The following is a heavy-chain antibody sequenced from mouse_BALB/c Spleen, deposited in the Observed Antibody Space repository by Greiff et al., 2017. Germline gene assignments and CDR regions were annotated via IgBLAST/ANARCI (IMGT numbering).Heavy chain of an antibody. CDR2: INPSNGGT. CDR3: TRCYSSYGGFAY. CDR1: GYTFTSYY. V-gene: IGHV1S81*02. J-gene: IGHJ3*01. Sequence: QVQLQQSGAELVKPGASVKLSCKASGYTFTSYYMYWVKQRPGQGLEWIGEINPSNGGTNFNEKFKSKATLTVDKSSSTAYMQLSSLTSEDSAVYSCTRCYSSYGGFAYWGQGTLVTVSA. D-gene: IGHD2-12*01.